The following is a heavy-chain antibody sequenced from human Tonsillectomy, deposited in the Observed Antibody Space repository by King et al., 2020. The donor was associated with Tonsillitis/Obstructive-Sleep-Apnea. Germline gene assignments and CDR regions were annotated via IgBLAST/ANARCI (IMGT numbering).Heavy chain of an antibody. V-gene: IGHV4-59*01. J-gene: IGHJ4*02. Sequence: VQLQESGPGLVKPSETLSLTCTVSGGSISSYYWSWIRQPPGKGLEWIGYIYYSGSTNYNPSLKSRLTISVDTSKNQFSLKLSSVTAADTAVYYCARGGYYYGSEFDYWGQGTLVTVSS. CDR2: IYYSGST. CDR1: GGSISSYY. D-gene: IGHD3-10*01. CDR3: ARGGYYYGSEFDY.